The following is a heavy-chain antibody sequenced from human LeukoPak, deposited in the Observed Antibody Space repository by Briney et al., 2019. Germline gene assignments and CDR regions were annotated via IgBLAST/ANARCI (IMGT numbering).Heavy chain of an antibody. V-gene: IGHV4-34*01. D-gene: IGHD4-23*01. CDR3: ATRPTPPYYYYYMDV. J-gene: IGHJ6*03. CDR1: GGSFSGYY. Sequence: PSETLSLTCAIYGGSFSGYYWNWISQPPGKGLEWIGEINHSGSTNYNPSLKSRVTISVDTSKNQFSLKVNSVTAADTAVYYCATRPTPPYYYYYMDVWGKGTTVTVSS. CDR2: INHSGST.